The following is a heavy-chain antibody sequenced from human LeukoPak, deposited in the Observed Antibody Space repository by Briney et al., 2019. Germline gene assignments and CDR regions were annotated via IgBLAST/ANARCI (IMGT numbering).Heavy chain of an antibody. CDR3: ARESDIVLMVYATWAYYFDY. V-gene: IGHV3-33*01. J-gene: IGHJ4*02. CDR2: IWYDGSNK. D-gene: IGHD2-8*01. Sequence: GGSLRLSCAASGFTFSSYGMHWVRQAPGKGLEWVAVIWYDGSNKYYADSVKGRFTISRDNSKNTLYLQMNSLRAEDTAVYYCARESDIVLMVYATWAYYFDYWGQGTLVTVSS. CDR1: GFTFSSYG.